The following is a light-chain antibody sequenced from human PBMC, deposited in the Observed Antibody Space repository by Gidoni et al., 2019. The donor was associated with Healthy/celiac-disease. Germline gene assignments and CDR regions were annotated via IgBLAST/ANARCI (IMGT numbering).Light chain of an antibody. V-gene: IGKV3-20*01. CDR2: DAS. J-gene: IGKJ2*01. CDR1: QSVTNNY. Sequence: EIVLTQSPRTLSFSPGDRATLSSRASQSVTNNYLAWYQQKPGQAPRLVIYDASNRATGIPDRFSGSGSGPDFTLTISRLEPEDFAVYYCQQSGSSPYTFGQGSKLEIK. CDR3: QQSGSSPYT.